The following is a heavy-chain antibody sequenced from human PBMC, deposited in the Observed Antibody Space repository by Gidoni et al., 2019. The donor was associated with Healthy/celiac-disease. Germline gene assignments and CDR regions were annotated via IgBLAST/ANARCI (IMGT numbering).Heavy chain of an antibody. CDR1: GGYISSGGYY. CDR2: IYYSGST. D-gene: IGHD2-8*01. CDR3: ARGRASVLGAFDI. J-gene: IGHJ3*02. Sequence: QVQLQESGPGLVKPSQTLSLTCPVSGGYISSGGYYWSWIRQHPGKGLEWIGYIYYSGSTYYNPSLKSLVTISVDTSKNQFSLKLSSVTAADTAVYYCARGRASVLGAFDIWGQGTMVTVSS. V-gene: IGHV4-31*01.